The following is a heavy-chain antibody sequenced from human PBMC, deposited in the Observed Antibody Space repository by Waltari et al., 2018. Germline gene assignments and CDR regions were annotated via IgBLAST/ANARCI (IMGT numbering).Heavy chain of an antibody. Sequence: QVQLQQWGAGLLKPSETLSLTCAVYGGSFSGSYWSWIRTPPGKGLEWIGEINHSGSTNYNPSLKSRVTISVDTSKNQFSLKLSSVTAADTAVYYCARGGSAFWSGHKLFDYWGQGTLVTVSS. V-gene: IGHV4-34*01. CDR1: GGSFSGSY. CDR2: INHSGST. D-gene: IGHD3-3*01. J-gene: IGHJ4*02. CDR3: ARGGSAFWSGHKLFDY.